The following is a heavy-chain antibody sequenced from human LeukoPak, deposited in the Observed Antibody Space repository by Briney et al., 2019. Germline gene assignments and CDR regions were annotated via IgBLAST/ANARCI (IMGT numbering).Heavy chain of an antibody. Sequence: GGSLRLSCAASGFTFRNYWMGWVRQAPGKGLEWVANTKPDGTAEYYADSVRGRFTTSRDNANNFLYLQMNSLRGEDTAVYYCESDGGLHTNFDYWGQGTLVTVSS. CDR3: ESDGGLHTNFDY. J-gene: IGHJ4*02. CDR1: GFTFRNYW. D-gene: IGHD2-15*01. CDR2: TKPDGTAE. V-gene: IGHV3-7*01.